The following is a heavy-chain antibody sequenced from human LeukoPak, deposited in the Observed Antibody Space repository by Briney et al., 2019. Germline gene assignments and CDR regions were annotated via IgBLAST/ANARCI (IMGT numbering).Heavy chain of an antibody. V-gene: IGHV4-39*07. CDR3: ARGRNWNFQAYFDY. CDR1: GASIGSSLYF. D-gene: IGHD1-1*01. Sequence: SETLSLTCTVSGASIGSSLYFWGWFRQPPGKGLEWIGSIYYRPTTYYNPSLKSRGSISLDTSNNQFSLKLTSVTAADTAFYYCARGRNWNFQAYFDYWGLGSLVSVSS. CDR2: IYYRPTT. J-gene: IGHJ4*02.